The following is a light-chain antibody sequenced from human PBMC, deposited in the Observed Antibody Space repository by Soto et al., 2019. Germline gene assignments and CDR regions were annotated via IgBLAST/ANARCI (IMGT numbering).Light chain of an antibody. V-gene: IGKV3-11*01. CDR1: QSVSSY. CDR3: QQRSNWPLT. J-gene: IGKJ4*01. CDR2: DAS. Sequence: EILMTQSPSTLSLSPGERATLSCRASQSVSSYFAWYQQKPGQAPRLLIYDASNRAPGIPARFSGSGSGTDFTLTISSLEPEDFAVYYCQQRSNWPLTFGGGTKVDIK.